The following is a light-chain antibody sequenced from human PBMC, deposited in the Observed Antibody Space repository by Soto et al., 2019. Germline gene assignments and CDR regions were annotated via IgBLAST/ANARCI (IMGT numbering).Light chain of an antibody. Sequence: EFVLTQSPGTLSLSPGETATLSCRASQTVINNYLAWYQQKPGQAPRLLMYGASSRATGIPERFSGRGSGTDFTLTISRLEPEDFAVYCWQQYGSSPRTFGQGTKVEIK. V-gene: IGKV3-20*01. J-gene: IGKJ1*01. CDR3: QQYGSSPRT. CDR1: QTVINNY. CDR2: GAS.